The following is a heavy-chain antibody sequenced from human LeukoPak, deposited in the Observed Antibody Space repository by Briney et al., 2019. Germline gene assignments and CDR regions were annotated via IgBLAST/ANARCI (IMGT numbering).Heavy chain of an antibody. Sequence: GGSLRLSCAASGFTFSSYAMSWVRQAPGKGLEWVSTINGGGVNTHYADSVKGRFTISRDNSKNTLYLQMNSLRVEDTAVYYCAKYAPPTTTMTRFFDYWGQGALVTVSS. CDR3: AKYAPPTTTMTRFFDY. V-gene: IGHV3-23*01. CDR2: INGGGVNT. D-gene: IGHD4-11*01. J-gene: IGHJ4*02. CDR1: GFTFSSYA.